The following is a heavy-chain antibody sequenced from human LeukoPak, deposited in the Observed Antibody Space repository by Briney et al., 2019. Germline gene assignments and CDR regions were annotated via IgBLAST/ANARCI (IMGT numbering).Heavy chain of an antibody. V-gene: IGHV3-7*01. Sequence: GGSLRLSCAVSGFTFTDYWMNWVRQAPGKGLEWVASIRQDGGEKSYVDYVKGRFTISRDNTKNSLYLQINSLRAEDTAVYYCARDGTAAGLYFDLWGQGTLVTVSS. J-gene: IGHJ4*01. CDR2: IRQDGGEK. D-gene: IGHD6-13*01. CDR1: GFTFTDYW. CDR3: ARDGTAAGLYFDL.